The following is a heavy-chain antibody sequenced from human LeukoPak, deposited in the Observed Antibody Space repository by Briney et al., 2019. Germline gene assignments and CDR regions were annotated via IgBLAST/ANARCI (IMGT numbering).Heavy chain of an antibody. CDR1: NGSFSGYY. Sequence: SETLSLTCAVYNGSFSGYYWTWIRQPPGKGLEWIGEIKHSGRTTYTPSLKSRFSISVDPSKNQFSLKLSSVTAADTAMYYCAREARGLFYWGQGTLVTVSS. CDR3: AREARGLFY. D-gene: IGHD3/OR15-3a*01. V-gene: IGHV4-34*01. CDR2: IKHSGRT. J-gene: IGHJ4*02.